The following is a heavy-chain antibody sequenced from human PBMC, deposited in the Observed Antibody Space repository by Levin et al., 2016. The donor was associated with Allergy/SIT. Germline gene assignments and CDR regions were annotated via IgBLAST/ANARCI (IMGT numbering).Heavy chain of an antibody. J-gene: IGHJ4*02. CDR3: VRRAPCSTTTCYDY. Sequence: ASVKVSCKTSGYIFSNFGITWVRQAPGQGLEWMGWISTYNGNTNYAQNLQGRVTLARDTSTSTVYMDMRSLTSDDTAVYYCVRRAPCSTTTCYDYWGQGTLVTVSS. CDR1: GYIFSNFG. CDR2: ISTYNGNT. D-gene: IGHD2-2*01. V-gene: IGHV1-18*01.